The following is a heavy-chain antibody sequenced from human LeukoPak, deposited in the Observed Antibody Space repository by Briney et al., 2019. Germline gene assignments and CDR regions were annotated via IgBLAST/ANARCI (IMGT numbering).Heavy chain of an antibody. CDR1: GGSISSGGYS. D-gene: IGHD6-13*01. CDR3: ARVRWSSWYFDY. Sequence: SETLSLTCAVSGGSISSGGYSWSWIRQPPGKGLEWIGYIYHSGSTYYNPSLKSRVTISVDRSKNQFSLKLSSVTAADTAVYYCARVRWSSWYFDYWGQGTLVTVSS. CDR2: IYHSGST. J-gene: IGHJ4*02. V-gene: IGHV4-30-2*01.